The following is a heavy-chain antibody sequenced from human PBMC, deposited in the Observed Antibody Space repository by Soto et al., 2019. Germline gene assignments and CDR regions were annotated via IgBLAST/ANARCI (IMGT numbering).Heavy chain of an antibody. CDR3: ARHPGGVFHYFDY. D-gene: IGHD3-16*01. CDR1: GGSISSYY. V-gene: IGHV4-59*08. CDR2: IYYSGST. Sequence: SETLSLTCTVSGGSISSYYWSWIRQPPGKGLEWIGYIYYSGSTNYNPSLKSRVTISVDTSKNQFSLKLSSVTAADTAVYYCARHPGGVFHYFDYWGQGTLVTVSS. J-gene: IGHJ4*02.